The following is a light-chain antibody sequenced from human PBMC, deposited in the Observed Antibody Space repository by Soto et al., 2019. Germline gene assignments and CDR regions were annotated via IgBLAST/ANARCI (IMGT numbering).Light chain of an antibody. J-gene: IGLJ1*01. CDR2: ANS. CDR3: QSYDSSQSGYV. CDR1: SSNIGAGYD. Sequence: QSVLTQPPSVSGAPGQRVTISCTGSSSNIGAGYDVHWYQQLPGAAPKLLIYANSNRPAGVPDRFSASKSGTSASLAITGLQAEDEADYYCQSYDSSQSGYVFGTGTKVTVL. V-gene: IGLV1-40*01.